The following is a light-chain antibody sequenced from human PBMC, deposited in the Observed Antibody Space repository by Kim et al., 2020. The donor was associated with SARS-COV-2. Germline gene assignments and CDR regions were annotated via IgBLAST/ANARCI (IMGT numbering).Light chain of an antibody. J-gene: IGLJ2*01. Sequence: SVSPGQIASITCSGDKLGDKYACCYQQKPGQSPVLVIYQDSKRPSGIPERFSGSNSGNTATLTISGTQAMDEADYYCQAWDSSTVVFGGGTQLTVL. CDR2: QDS. CDR3: QAWDSSTVV. V-gene: IGLV3-1*01. CDR1: KLGDKY.